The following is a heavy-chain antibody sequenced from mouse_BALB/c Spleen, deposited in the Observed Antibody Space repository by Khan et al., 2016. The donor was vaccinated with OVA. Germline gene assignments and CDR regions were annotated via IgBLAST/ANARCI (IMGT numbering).Heavy chain of an antibody. D-gene: IGHD1-2*01. Sequence: VQLKESGPGLVKPSQSLSLTCTVTGYSITSGYGWNWIRQFPGNKTEWMGYISYSGSTKYNPSLKRRISITRDTSKNQFFLQLNSVTTEDTATYYCARTARIKYWGQGTTLTVSS. CDR2: ISYSGST. J-gene: IGHJ2*01. CDR3: ARTARIKY. V-gene: IGHV3-2*02. CDR1: GYSITSGYG.